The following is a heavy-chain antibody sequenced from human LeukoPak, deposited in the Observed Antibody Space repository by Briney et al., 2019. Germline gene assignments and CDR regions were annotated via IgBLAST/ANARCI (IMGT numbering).Heavy chain of an antibody. V-gene: IGHV4-59*08. D-gene: IGHD4-17*01. CDR3: ARGRSAVTTGAYYMDV. CDR1: GGSISSYY. CDR2: IYYSGST. Sequence: MSSETLSLTCTVSGGSISSYYWSWIRQPPGKGLEWIGYIYYSGSTNYNPSLKSRVTISVDTSKNQFSLKLSSVTAADTAVYYCARGRSAVTTGAYYMDVWGKGTTVTVSS. J-gene: IGHJ6*03.